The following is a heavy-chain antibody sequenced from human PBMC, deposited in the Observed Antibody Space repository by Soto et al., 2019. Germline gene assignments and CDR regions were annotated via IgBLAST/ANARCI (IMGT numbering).Heavy chain of an antibody. J-gene: IGHJ5*02. CDR1: GGSISSGGYS. V-gene: IGHV4-30-2*01. Sequence: SETLSLTCAVSGGSISSGGYSWSWIRQPPGKGLEWIGYIYHSGSTYYNPSLKSRVTISVDRSKNQFSLKLSSVTAADTAVYYCARGRRITGRDWFDPWGQGTLVTVSS. CDR2: IYHSGST. CDR3: ARGRRITGRDWFDP. D-gene: IGHD1-20*01.